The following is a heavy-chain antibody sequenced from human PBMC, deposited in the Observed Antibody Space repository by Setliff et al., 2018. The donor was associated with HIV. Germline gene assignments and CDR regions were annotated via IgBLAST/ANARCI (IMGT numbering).Heavy chain of an antibody. J-gene: IGHJ3*02. V-gene: IGHV3-74*01. CDR2: VYSAGTTT. CDR3: ARVGLGGAFDI. Sequence: PGGSLRLSCAASGFSFSDFWMHWVRQVPGKGLAWVSRVYSAGTTTTYADSVKGRFTISRDNGKNTLYLQMNSLRAEDSAVYFCARVGLGGAFDIWGQVTKVTVSS. D-gene: IGHD1-26*01. CDR1: GFSFSDFW.